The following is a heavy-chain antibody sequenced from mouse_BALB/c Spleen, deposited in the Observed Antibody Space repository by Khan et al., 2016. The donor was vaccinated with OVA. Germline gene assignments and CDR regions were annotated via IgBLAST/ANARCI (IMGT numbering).Heavy chain of an antibody. J-gene: IGHJ4*01. V-gene: IGHV9-4*02. Sequence: QIQLVQSGPELKKPGETVRISCKASGYTFTTAGMQWVQKMPGKGLKWIGWINTHSGVPKYAEDFKGRFVFSLVTSASTAYLQITNLKNEDTATXFCARGGAAYYRNDGGAMDYWGQGTSVTVSS. CDR1: GYTFTTAG. CDR3: ARGGAAYYRNDGGAMDY. CDR2: INTHSGVP. D-gene: IGHD2-14*01.